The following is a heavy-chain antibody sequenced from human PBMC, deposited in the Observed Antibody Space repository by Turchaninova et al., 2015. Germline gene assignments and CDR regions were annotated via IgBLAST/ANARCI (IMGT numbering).Heavy chain of an antibody. D-gene: IGHD1-26*01. CDR3: ARRVVGATTDNTGAFDI. J-gene: IGHJ3*02. CDR2: ISRSGNT. Sequence: QVQLQESGPGLVKPSETLSLTCAVSDYSISSAYYWGWIRQAPGQGLEWIGDISRSGNTNYNPSLKSRVTLSQDTSKNQFSLNLGAVTAADTAIYYCARRVVGATTDNTGAFDIWGQGTVVTVSS. V-gene: IGHV4-38-2*01. CDR1: DYSISSAYY.